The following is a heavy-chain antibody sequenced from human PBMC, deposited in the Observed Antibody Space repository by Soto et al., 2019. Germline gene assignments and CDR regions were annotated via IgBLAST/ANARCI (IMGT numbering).Heavy chain of an antibody. V-gene: IGHV3-21*01. CDR1: VFTFRSFT. CDR2: ISSNSAYI. CDR3: TRDASRDSSARGWFDP. D-gene: IGHD6-13*01. J-gene: IGHJ5*02. Sequence: AGGSLRLSCAASVFTFRSFTMNWVRQAPGKGLEWFSTISSNSAYIYYTDALRGRFTISRDNAKNSLHLQMNSLRAEDTAVYYCTRDASRDSSARGWFDPWGQGTLVTVSS.